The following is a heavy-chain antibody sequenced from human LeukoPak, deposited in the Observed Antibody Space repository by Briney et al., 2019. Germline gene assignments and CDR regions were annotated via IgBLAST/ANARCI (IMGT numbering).Heavy chain of an antibody. V-gene: IGHV4-34*01. CDR3: ALYDSSGYYYGY. Sequence: SETLSLTCTVSGGSISSYYWSWIRQPPGKGLEWIGEINHSGSTNYNPSLKSRVTISVDTSKNQFSLKLSSVTAADTAVYYCALYDSSGYYYGYWGQGTLVTVSS. D-gene: IGHD3-22*01. J-gene: IGHJ4*02. CDR2: INHSGST. CDR1: GGSISSYY.